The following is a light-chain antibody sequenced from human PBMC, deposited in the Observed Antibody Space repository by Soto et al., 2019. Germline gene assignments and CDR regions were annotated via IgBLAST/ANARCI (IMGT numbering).Light chain of an antibody. J-gene: IGKJ1*01. Sequence: IVLTQSPGALSLSPGETATLSCRASQTVSSTYLAWYQHKPGRAPRLLIDGASSRAAGIPDRFSGSGSGTDFTLTISRLEPEDLAVYYCQQYDNSVWTFGQGTKVDI. CDR2: GAS. V-gene: IGKV3-20*01. CDR1: QTVSSTY. CDR3: QQYDNSVWT.